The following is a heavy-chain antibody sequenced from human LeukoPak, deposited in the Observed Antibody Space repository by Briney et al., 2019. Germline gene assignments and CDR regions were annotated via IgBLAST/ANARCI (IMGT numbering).Heavy chain of an antibody. V-gene: IGHV3-9*01. CDR2: ISWNSGSI. D-gene: IGHD3-3*01. CDR1: GFTFSSYA. J-gene: IGHJ4*02. CDR3: AKDYDFWSGYPDY. Sequence: GGSLRLSCAASGFTFSSYAMSWVRQAPGKGLEWVSGISWNSGSIGYADSVKGRFTISRDNAKNSLYLQMNSLRAEDTALYYCAKDYDFWSGYPDYWGQGTLVTVSS.